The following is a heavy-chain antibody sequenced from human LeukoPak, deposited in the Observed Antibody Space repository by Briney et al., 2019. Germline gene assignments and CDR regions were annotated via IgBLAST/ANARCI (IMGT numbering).Heavy chain of an antibody. D-gene: IGHD2-15*01. CDR1: GFTFSSYW. Sequence: PGGSLRLSCAASGFTFSSYWMSWVRQAPGKGLEWVANIKHDGSEKYYVDSVKGQFTISRDNAKNSLYLQMDSLRAEDTAFYYCARGRSCDYWGQGTLVTVSS. J-gene: IGHJ4*02. V-gene: IGHV3-7*03. CDR2: IKHDGSEK. CDR3: ARGRSCDY.